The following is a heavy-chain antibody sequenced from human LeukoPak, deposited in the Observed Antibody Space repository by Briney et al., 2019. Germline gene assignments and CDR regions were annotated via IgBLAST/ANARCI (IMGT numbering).Heavy chain of an antibody. Sequence: GGSLRLSCAASGFTFSSYGMHWIRRAPGKGLEWVAFISYDGSNKYYADSVKGRFTISRDNSKNTLYLQMNSLRADDTAVYYCAKNGYSAYDYFDYWGQGTLVTVSS. CDR3: AKNGYSAYDYFDY. CDR1: GFTFSSYG. J-gene: IGHJ4*02. D-gene: IGHD5-12*01. CDR2: ISYDGSNK. V-gene: IGHV3-30*02.